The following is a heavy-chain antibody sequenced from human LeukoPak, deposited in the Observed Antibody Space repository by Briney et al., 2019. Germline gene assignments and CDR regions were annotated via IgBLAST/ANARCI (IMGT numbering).Heavy chain of an antibody. CDR3: ARYYYDSSGPGAFDP. Sequence: SVKVSCKASGGTFSSYTICWVRQAPGQGLEWIGRIIPILGIANYAQKFQGRVTITADKSTSTAYMELSSLRSEDTAVYYCARYYYDSSGPGAFDPWGQGTLVTVSS. J-gene: IGHJ5*02. CDR2: IIPILGIA. D-gene: IGHD3-22*01. CDR1: GGTFSSYT. V-gene: IGHV1-69*02.